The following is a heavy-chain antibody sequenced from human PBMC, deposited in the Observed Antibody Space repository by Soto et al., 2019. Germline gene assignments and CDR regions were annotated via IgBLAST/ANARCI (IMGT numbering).Heavy chain of an antibody. D-gene: IGHD2-15*01. J-gene: IGHJ3*02. CDR1: GFTFSAYY. Sequence: QVQLVESGGGLVKPGGSLRLSCAASGFTFSAYYMTWIRQAPGKRLEWVSYISSSGTGIYYADSVKGRFTISRDNGKNSLYLQMSSLRVEDTAVYYCARSYSDAFDIWGQGTMVTVSS. CDR3: ARSYSDAFDI. V-gene: IGHV3-11*01. CDR2: ISSSGTGI.